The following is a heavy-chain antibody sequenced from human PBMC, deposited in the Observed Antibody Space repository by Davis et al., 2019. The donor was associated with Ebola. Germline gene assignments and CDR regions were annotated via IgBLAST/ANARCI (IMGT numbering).Heavy chain of an antibody. J-gene: IGHJ3*02. V-gene: IGHV5-51*01. CDR3: ATLRRTITGMDDGFDI. Sequence: GESLKISCKDSGNRFSSHWIGWVRQMPGKGLEWMGIIYTGDSDTRYSPSFRGQVTISADKSAKTAFLQWSGLKASDTAIYYCATLRRTITGMDDGFDIWGHGTMVTVSS. CDR1: GNRFSSHW. D-gene: IGHD1-20*01. CDR2: IYTGDSDT.